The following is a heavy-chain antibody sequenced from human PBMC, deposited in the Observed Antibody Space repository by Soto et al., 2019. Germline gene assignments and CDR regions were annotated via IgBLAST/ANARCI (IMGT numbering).Heavy chain of an antibody. V-gene: IGHV3-53*01. D-gene: IGHD6-19*01. CDR3: ARGMGEVAAHSVDY. CDR2: IFSGGST. J-gene: IGHJ4*02. CDR1: GFIVSSHY. Sequence: PGGSLRLSCAASGFIVSSHYVSWVRQAPGKGLEWVSVIFSGGSTYDADSVKGRFTISRDNSKNTVYLQMNNLRAEDTAVYYCARGMGEVAAHSVDYWGQGTLVT.